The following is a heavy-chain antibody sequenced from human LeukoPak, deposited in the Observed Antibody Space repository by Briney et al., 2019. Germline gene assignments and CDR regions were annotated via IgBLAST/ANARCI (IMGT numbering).Heavy chain of an antibody. J-gene: IGHJ4*02. CDR2: IYPGDSDS. Sequence: GESLKISCKGSGYPFTSNWIGWVRQMPGKGLEWMGIIYPGDSDSRYSPSLQGQVTISVDKSISTAYLQWSSLKASDSAMYYCAREYNWKGNSGYWGQGTLVTVSS. D-gene: IGHD1-20*01. CDR1: GYPFTSNW. CDR3: AREYNWKGNSGY. V-gene: IGHV5-51*01.